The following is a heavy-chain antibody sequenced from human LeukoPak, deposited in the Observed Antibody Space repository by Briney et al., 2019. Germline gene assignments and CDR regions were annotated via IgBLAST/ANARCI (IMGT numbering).Heavy chain of an antibody. J-gene: IGHJ4*02. CDR3: ARHGDGYNFLFDFDY. D-gene: IGHD5-24*01. Sequence: SETLSLTCTVSGGSISSYYWSWIRRPPGEGLEWIGYIHTSGSSTSGSTNSNPSLKSRVTISVDTSKNQFSLKMSSVTAADTAVYYCARHGDGYNFLFDFDYWGQGTLVTVSS. CDR1: GGSISSYY. CDR2: IHTSGSSTSGST. V-gene: IGHV4-4*09.